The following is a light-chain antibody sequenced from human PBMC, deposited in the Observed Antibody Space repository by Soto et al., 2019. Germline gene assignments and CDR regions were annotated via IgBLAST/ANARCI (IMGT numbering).Light chain of an antibody. J-gene: IGLJ1*01. Sequence: QSVLTQPASVSGSPGQSITISCTGTSREVRSYNYVSWYQHHPGKAPKLLMFYVSNRPSGISNRFSGSKSDNTASLTISGFQPEDEADYYCSSYTTSNTRQIVFGTGTKVTVL. CDR2: YVS. CDR1: SREVRSYNY. CDR3: SSYTTSNTRQIV. V-gene: IGLV2-14*01.